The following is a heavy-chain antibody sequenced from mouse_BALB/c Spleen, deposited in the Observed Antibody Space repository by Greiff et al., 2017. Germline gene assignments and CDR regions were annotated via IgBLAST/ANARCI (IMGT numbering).Heavy chain of an antibody. D-gene: IGHD2-4*01. J-gene: IGHJ2*01. CDR3: ARRGDDYYFDY. Sequence: EVKVVESGGDLVKPGGSLKLSCAASGFTFSSYGMSWVRQTPDKRLEWVATISSGGSYTYYPDSVKGRFTISRDNAKNTLYLQMSSLKSEDTAMYYCARRGDDYYFDYWGQGTTLTVSS. V-gene: IGHV5-6*02. CDR1: GFTFSSYG. CDR2: ISSGGSYT.